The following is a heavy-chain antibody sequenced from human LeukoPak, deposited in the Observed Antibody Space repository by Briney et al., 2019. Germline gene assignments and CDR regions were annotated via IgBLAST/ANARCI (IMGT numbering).Heavy chain of an antibody. D-gene: IGHD2-21*02. CDR3: ARAVKEYCGGDCYSEYFDY. CDR2: IYHSGST. V-gene: IGHV4-30-2*01. CDR1: GGSISSGGYS. J-gene: IGHJ4*02. Sequence: SETLSLTCAVSGGSISSGGYSWSRIRQPPGKGLEWIGYIYHSGSTYYNPSLKSRVTISVDRSKNQFSLKLSSVTAADTAVYYCARAVKEYCGGDCYSEYFDYWGQGTLVTVSS.